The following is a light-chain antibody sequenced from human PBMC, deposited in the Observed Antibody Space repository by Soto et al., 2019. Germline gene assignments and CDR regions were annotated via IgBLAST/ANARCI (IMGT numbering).Light chain of an antibody. J-gene: IGKJ4*01. Sequence: DLQMTQSPSSVSASVGDRVTITCRASQGISSWLVWYQQKPGKAPNLLIHTASSLQSGVPSRFSGSGSETDFTLTISSLQPEDFATYYCQQANSFPLTFGGGTKVEIK. CDR2: TAS. CDR1: QGISSW. CDR3: QQANSFPLT. V-gene: IGKV1-12*01.